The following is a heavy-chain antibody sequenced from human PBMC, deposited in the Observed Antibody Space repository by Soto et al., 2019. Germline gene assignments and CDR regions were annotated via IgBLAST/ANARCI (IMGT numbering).Heavy chain of an antibody. CDR3: ARGGHGYSYVWDFWDV. D-gene: IGHD5-18*01. CDR2: TSYDGNNK. V-gene: IGHV3-30-3*01. CDR1: GFTFSSYA. Sequence: LSGGSLRLSCAASGFTFSSYAMHWVRQAPGKGLEWVAITSYDGNNKYYLESVKGRFTISRDNSKNSLYLQMNSLRAEDTAVYYCARGGHGYSYVWDFWDVWGQGTVVTVSS. J-gene: IGHJ3*01.